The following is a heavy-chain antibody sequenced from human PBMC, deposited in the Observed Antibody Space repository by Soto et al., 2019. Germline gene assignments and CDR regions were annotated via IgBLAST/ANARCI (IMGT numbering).Heavy chain of an antibody. CDR3: ARGEYSSSHYYYGMHV. J-gene: IGHJ6*02. CDR2: IWYDGSNK. CDR1: GFTFSSYG. D-gene: IGHD6-6*01. V-gene: IGHV3-33*01. Sequence: QVQLVESGGGVVQPGRSLRLSCAASGFTFSSYGMHWVRQAPGKGLEWVAVIWYDGSNKYYADSVKGRFTISRDNSKNTLYLQMNSLRAEDTAVYYCARGEYSSSHYYYGMHVWGQGTTVTVSS.